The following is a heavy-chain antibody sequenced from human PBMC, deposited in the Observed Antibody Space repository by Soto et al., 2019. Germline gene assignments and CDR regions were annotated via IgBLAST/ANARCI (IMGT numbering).Heavy chain of an antibody. CDR3: AGTTSLQWYYMDV. J-gene: IGHJ6*03. CDR2: TYYRSRWYN. V-gene: IGHV6-1*01. Sequence: SQPLSLPCAIFEARVSAIRAAGNWSRQSPSRGLDWLGRTYYRSRWYNEYAASVKRQITANPDTSKNQFSLHLNSVTPEDTAVYYCAGTTSLQWYYMDVWDKGTTVTVSS. D-gene: IGHD1-1*01. CDR1: EARVSAIRAA.